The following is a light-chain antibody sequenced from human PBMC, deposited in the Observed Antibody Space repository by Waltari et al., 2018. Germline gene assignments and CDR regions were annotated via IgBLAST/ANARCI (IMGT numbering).Light chain of an antibody. CDR3: CSYAGTYTWV. J-gene: IGLJ3*02. CDR2: DVS. CDR1: SRDVGCCNF. V-gene: IGLV2-11*01. Sequence: SALTQPRSVSGSPGQSVTISCTGTSRDVGCCNFVFWYPHHPGKPPKLVIYDVSKRPSGVPDRFSGSKSGNTASLTISGLQAEDEADYYCCSYAGTYTWVFGEGTKLTVL.